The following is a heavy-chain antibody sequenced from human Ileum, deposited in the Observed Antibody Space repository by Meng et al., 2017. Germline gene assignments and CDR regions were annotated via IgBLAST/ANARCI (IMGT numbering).Heavy chain of an antibody. CDR2: IKQDGSET. CDR3: ARASSSCGSSCYSAILDY. J-gene: IGHJ4*02. V-gene: IGHV3-7*01. D-gene: IGHD2-15*01. Sequence: GGSLRLSCAASGFTFSSYGMSWVRQAPGKGLEWVANIKQDGSETYYVDSVKGRFTISRDNSKDSLYLQMNSLRAEDTAVYYCARASSSCGSSCYSAILDYWGQGTLVTVSS. CDR1: GFTFSSYG.